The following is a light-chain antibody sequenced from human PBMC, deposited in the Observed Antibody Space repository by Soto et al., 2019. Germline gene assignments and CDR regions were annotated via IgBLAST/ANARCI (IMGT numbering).Light chain of an antibody. Sequence: EIALTQSPVTLSLSPWERATLSCRASQSVGSSLSWYQQKPGQAPRLLFYGASYRATAIPDRFSGSGFGTDFTLTITRLEPEDFAVYYCQQYGDSPQTFGPGTKVDIK. V-gene: IGKV3-20*01. CDR1: QSVGSS. J-gene: IGKJ1*01. CDR2: GAS. CDR3: QQYGDSPQT.